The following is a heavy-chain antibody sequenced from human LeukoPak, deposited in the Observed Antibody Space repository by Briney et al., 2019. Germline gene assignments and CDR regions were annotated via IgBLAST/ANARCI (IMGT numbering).Heavy chain of an antibody. V-gene: IGHV3-23*01. CDR3: AKDLVSRYSGNSGPWDY. Sequence: GGSLRLSCAASGFTFSSYGMSWVRQAPGKGLEWVSAISGSGGSTYYADSVKGRFTISRDNSKNTPYLQMNSLRAEDTAVYYCAKDLVSRYSGNSGPWDYWGQGTLVTVS. CDR1: GFTFSSYG. J-gene: IGHJ4*02. CDR2: ISGSGGST. D-gene: IGHD4-23*01.